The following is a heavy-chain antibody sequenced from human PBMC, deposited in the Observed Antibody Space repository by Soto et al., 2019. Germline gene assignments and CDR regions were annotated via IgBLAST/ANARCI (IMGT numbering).Heavy chain of an antibody. CDR2: INPSGGST. CDR3: ATCLDTAMGVWYYYYGMDV. V-gene: IGHV1-46*01. CDR1: GYAFTRYY. D-gene: IGHD5-18*01. Sequence: ASVKVYWKTSGYAFTRYYRHWGRQETGQGLEWMGIINPSGGSTSYAQKFQGRVTMTRDTSTSTVYMELSSLRSEDTAVYYCATCLDTAMGVWYYYYGMDVCAQAITVTVPS. J-gene: IGHJ6*02.